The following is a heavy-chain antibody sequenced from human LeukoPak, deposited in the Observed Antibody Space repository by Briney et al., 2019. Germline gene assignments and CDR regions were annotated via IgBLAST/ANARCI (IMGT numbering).Heavy chain of an antibody. CDR2: ISSSSSTI. D-gene: IGHD6-13*01. V-gene: IGHV3-48*04. Sequence: GGSLRLSCAASGFTFSSYSMNWVRQAPGKGLEWVSYISSSSSTIYYADSVKGRFTISRDNAKNSLYLQMNSLRAEDTAVYYCARDLWVKYSSSFPSPFFDYWGQGTLVTVSS. CDR3: ARDLWVKYSSSFPSPFFDY. CDR1: GFTFSSYS. J-gene: IGHJ4*02.